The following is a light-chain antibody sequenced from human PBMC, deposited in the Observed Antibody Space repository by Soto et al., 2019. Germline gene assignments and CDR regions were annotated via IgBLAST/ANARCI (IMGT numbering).Light chain of an antibody. CDR2: GAS. CDR3: QQLNDYPLS. Sequence: EIVLTQSPGTLSLSPGERATLSCRASQSVSSSYLAWYQQKPGQAPRLLIYGASSRATGIPDRFSGSGSGTDFTLTISRLEPEDFAVYYCQQLNDYPLSFGGGTKVEIK. J-gene: IGKJ4*01. CDR1: QSVSSSY. V-gene: IGKV3-20*01.